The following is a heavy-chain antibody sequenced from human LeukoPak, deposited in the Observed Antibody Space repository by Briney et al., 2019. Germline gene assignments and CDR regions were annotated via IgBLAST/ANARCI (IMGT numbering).Heavy chain of an antibody. CDR1: GFTFSSYG. Sequence: GGSLRLSCAASGFTFSSYGMHWVRQAPGKGLEWVAFIRYDGSNKYYADSVKGRFTISRDNSKNTLYLQMNSLRAEDTAVYYCARDDVLLWFGELFTNYFDYWGQGTLVTVSS. J-gene: IGHJ4*02. CDR3: ARDDVLLWFGELFTNYFDY. V-gene: IGHV3-30*02. CDR2: IRYDGSNK. D-gene: IGHD3-10*01.